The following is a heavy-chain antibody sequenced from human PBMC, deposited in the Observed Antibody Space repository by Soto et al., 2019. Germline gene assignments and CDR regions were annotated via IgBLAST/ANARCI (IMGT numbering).Heavy chain of an antibody. J-gene: IGHJ6*02. CDR1: GGSISFYY. CDR3: ARGDTAMEGDYYYYGMDV. Sequence: SETLSLTCTVSGGSISFYYWSWIRQPPGKGLEWIGYIYYSGSTNHNPSLKSRVTISVDTSKNQFSLKLSSVTAADTAVYYCARGDTAMEGDYYYYGMDVWGQGTTVTVSS. D-gene: IGHD5-18*01. CDR2: IYYSGST. V-gene: IGHV4-59*01.